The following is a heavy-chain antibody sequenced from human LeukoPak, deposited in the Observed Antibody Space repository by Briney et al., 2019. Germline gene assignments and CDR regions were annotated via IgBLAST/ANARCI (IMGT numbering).Heavy chain of an antibody. CDR2: IYYSGST. V-gene: IGHV4-39*01. J-gene: IGHJ4*02. CDR1: VGSISSSSYY. D-gene: IGHD3-3*01. Sequence: SETLSLTRTVSVGSISSSSYYWGWIRQPPGKGLEWIGSIYYSGSTYYKPSLKSRVTISVDTSKIQFSLKLSSVTAADTGVYYCARRFLEWGIDYWGQGTLVTVSS. CDR3: ARRFLEWGIDY.